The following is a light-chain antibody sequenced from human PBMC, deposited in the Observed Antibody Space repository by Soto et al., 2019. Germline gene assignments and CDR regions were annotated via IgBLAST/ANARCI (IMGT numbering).Light chain of an antibody. CDR2: DVI. V-gene: IGLV2-14*03. CDR1: SSDVGGYNY. J-gene: IGLJ2*01. CDR3: SSYTSSSTDVV. Sequence: QSVLTQPASVSGSPGQSITISCTGTSSDVGGYNYVSWYQQHPGKAPKLMIYDVINRPSGVSNRFSGSKSGNSASLTISGLQAEDEADYYCSSYTSSSTDVVFGGGTKVTVL.